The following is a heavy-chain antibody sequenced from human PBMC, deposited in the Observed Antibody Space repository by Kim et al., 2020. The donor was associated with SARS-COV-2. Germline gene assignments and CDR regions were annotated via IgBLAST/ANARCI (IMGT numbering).Heavy chain of an antibody. Sequence: GGSLRLSCAASGFTFSSYGMHWVRQAPGKGLEWVALISYDGSNKFYADSMKGRLIISRDNSKNTLYLQINSLRAEDTAVYYCVQGGSYFDYWGQGTLVTV. J-gene: IGHJ4*02. CDR2: ISYDGSNK. V-gene: IGHV3-33*05. CDR3: VQGGSYFDY. D-gene: IGHD1-26*01. CDR1: GFTFSSYG.